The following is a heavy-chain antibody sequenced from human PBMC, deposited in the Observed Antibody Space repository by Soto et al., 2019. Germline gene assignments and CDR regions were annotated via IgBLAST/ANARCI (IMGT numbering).Heavy chain of an antibody. Sequence: SGGSLRLSCATSGFTFSDYAMSWVRQAPGKGLDWVSAISSSGDHTFYADSVKGRFTISRDNSKNTLYLQVNSLRAEDTAVYYCAKLLRPGLQFFDFWGQGTLVTVSS. CDR1: GFTFSDYA. CDR2: ISSSGDHT. J-gene: IGHJ4*02. V-gene: IGHV3-23*01. CDR3: AKLLRPGLQFFDF. D-gene: IGHD4-4*01.